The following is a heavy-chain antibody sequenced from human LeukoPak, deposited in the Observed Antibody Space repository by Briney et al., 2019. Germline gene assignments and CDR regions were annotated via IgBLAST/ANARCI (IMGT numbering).Heavy chain of an antibody. CDR3: AKYGNSGWVIDN. V-gene: IGHV4-59*08. D-gene: IGHD6-19*01. J-gene: IGHJ4*02. Sequence: SETLSLTCTVSGGSIGTNYWTWIRQPPGKGLEYIGYIYYTGGTNYNPSLKSRVTISVDTSKNQLSLKLSSVTAADTAVYFCAKYGNSGWVIDNWGQGTLVTVSS. CDR2: IYYTGGT. CDR1: GGSIGTNY.